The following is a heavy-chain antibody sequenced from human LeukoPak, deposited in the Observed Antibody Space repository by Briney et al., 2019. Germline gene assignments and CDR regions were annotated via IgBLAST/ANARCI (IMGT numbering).Heavy chain of an antibody. V-gene: IGHV3-30*18. CDR1: GFTFSNYG. CDR3: AKDLNVAAAGYYFDY. J-gene: IGHJ4*02. D-gene: IGHD6-13*01. Sequence: PGRSLRLSCAASGFTFSNYGMHRVPQAPGKGLERVAVVAKEGRDKRYADSGKGRFTISRDNSKNTVYLQINSLRAEDTAVYYCAKDLNVAAAGYYFDYWGQGTLVTVSS. CDR2: VAKEGRDK.